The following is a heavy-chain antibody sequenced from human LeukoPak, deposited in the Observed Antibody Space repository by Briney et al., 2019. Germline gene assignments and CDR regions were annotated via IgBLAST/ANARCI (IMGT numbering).Heavy chain of an antibody. Sequence: PSETLSLTCTVSGGXISSSYCSWIRQPPGKGLEWIGNIYYSGSTNYNPSFKSRVAISVDTSKNQFSLKLSSVTAADTAVYYCATWGIAVAGTFDYWGQGTLVTVST. V-gene: IGHV4-59*08. CDR2: IYYSGST. D-gene: IGHD6-19*01. CDR3: ATWGIAVAGTFDY. J-gene: IGHJ4*02. CDR1: GGXISSSY.